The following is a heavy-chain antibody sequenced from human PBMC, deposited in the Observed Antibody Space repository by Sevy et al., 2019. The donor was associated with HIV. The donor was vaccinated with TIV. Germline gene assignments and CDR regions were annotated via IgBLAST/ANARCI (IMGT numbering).Heavy chain of an antibody. V-gene: IGHV3-48*01. D-gene: IGHD2-2*01. J-gene: IGHJ3*02. CDR3: VRAYVVVPAAYAFDI. CDR1: GFTFSSYS. CDR2: ISSSSSTI. Sequence: GGSLRLSCAASGFTFSSYSMNWVRQAPGKGLEWVSYISSSSSTIYYADSVKGRFTISRDNAKNSLYLQMNSLRAEDTAVYYCVRAYVVVPAAYAFDIWGQGTMVTVSS.